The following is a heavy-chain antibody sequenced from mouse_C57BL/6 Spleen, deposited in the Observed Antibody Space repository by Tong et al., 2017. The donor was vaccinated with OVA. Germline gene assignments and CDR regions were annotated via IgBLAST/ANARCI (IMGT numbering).Heavy chain of an antibody. D-gene: IGHD1-3*01. CDR1: GYTFTSYW. CDR3: ERSVDEAMDY. V-gene: IGHV1S81*02. Sequence: VQLQQPGAELVKPGASVKLSCKASGYTFTSYWIHWVKQRPGQGLEWIGEINPSNGRTNYNEKFKSKATLTVDKSTSTAYRQLSSMTSEDSAVYYCERSVDEAMDYWGQGTSVTVSS. CDR2: INPSNGRT. J-gene: IGHJ4*01.